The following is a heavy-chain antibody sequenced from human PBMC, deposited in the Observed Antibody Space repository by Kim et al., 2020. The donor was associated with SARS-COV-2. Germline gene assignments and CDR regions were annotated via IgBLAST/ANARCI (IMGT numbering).Heavy chain of an antibody. D-gene: IGHD3-10*01. Sequence: SETLSLTCTVSGGSISSGGYYWSWIRQHPGKGLEWIGYIYYSGSTYYNPSLKSRVTISVDTSKNQFSLKLSSVTAADTAVYYCARGDYYGSGSQTGYWGQGTLVTVSS. V-gene: IGHV4-31*03. CDR3: ARGDYYGSGSQTGY. J-gene: IGHJ4*02. CDR2: IYYSGST. CDR1: GGSISSGGYY.